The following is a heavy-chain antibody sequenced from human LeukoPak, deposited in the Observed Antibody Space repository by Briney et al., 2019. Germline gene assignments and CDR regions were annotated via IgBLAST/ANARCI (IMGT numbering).Heavy chain of an antibody. J-gene: IGHJ4*02. CDR1: GFTFSSYW. D-gene: IGHD3-10*01. CDR3: ASTTGSYYPTFDS. V-gene: IGHV3-7*01. CDR2: IKQDGSED. Sequence: PGGSLRLSCAASGFTFSSYWMSWVRQAPGKGLEWVANIKQDGSEDYYVDSVKGRFTISRDNAKTSLYLQMNSLRVEDTAMYYCASTTGSYYPTFDSWGQGTLVSVSS.